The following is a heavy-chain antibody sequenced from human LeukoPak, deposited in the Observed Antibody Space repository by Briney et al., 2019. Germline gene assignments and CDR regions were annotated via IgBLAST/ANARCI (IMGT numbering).Heavy chain of an antibody. D-gene: IGHD3-22*01. CDR1: GLTFSKYS. CDR2: IDTSSTTM. V-gene: IGHV3-48*04. Sequence: GGSLRLSCAASGLTFSKYSMTWVRQAPGKGLEWVSFIDTSSTTMYYTDSVKGRFTISRDNAKNSLYLQMNSLKVEDTAIYYCARNYDSSGLFDYWGRGTLVTVSS. CDR3: ARNYDSSGLFDY. J-gene: IGHJ4*02.